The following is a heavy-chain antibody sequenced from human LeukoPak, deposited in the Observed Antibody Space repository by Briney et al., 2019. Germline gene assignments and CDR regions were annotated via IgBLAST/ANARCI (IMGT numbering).Heavy chain of an antibody. D-gene: IGHD6-19*01. J-gene: IGHJ5*02. Sequence: SQTLSLTCTVSGDPIRSDSYYWNWLRQPAGKGLEWIGHIYASGSTNYNPSLKSRVTISLDTSRNRFSLNLSSVTATDTAVHFCARDRSSGWLNWFDPWGQGTLVTVSP. CDR1: GDPIRSDSYY. V-gene: IGHV4-61*09. CDR3: ARDRSSGWLNWFDP. CDR2: IYASGST.